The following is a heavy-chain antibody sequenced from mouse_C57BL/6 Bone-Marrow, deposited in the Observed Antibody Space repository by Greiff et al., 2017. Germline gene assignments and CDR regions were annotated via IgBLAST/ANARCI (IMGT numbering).Heavy chain of an antibody. CDR1: GYTFTSYT. CDR3: AKGDGYGSSCLDY. V-gene: IGHV1-4*01. Sequence: VQLQQSGAELARPGASVKMSCKASGYTFTSYTMHWVKQRPGQGLEWIGYINPSSGYTKYNQKFKDKATLTADKSSSTAYMQLSSLTSEDSAVYYCAKGDGYGSSCLDYWGQGTTLTVSS. CDR2: INPSSGYT. D-gene: IGHD1-1*01. J-gene: IGHJ2*01.